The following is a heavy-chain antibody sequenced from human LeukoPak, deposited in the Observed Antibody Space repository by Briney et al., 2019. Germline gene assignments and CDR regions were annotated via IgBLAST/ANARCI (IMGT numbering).Heavy chain of an antibody. V-gene: IGHV3-30-3*01. Sequence: GGSLRLSCAASGFTFSSYAMHWVRQAPGKGLEWVAVISYDGSNKYYADSVKGRFTISRDNSKNTLYLQMNSLRAEDTAVYYCARVTYSGSYGGYWGQGTLVTVSS. D-gene: IGHD1-26*01. CDR1: GFTFSSYA. CDR3: ARVTYSGSYGGY. J-gene: IGHJ4*02. CDR2: ISYDGSNK.